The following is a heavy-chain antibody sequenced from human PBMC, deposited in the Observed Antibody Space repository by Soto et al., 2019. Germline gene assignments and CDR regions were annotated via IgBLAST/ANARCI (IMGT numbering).Heavy chain of an antibody. Sequence: PGGSLRLSCAASGFTFSSYGTHWVRQAPGKGLEWISSISGSGFKKYYADSVKGRFTISRDNSKSTVYLELNNLSAEDTAVYHCAKNQGVELVPLATVDWFDPWGQGSVVTVS. D-gene: IGHD1-26*01. CDR3: AKNQGVELVPLATVDWFDP. V-gene: IGHV3-23*01. CDR1: GFTFSSYG. CDR2: ISGSGFKK. J-gene: IGHJ5*02.